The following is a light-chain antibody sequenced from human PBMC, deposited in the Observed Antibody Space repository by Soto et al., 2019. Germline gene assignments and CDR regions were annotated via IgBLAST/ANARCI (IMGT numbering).Light chain of an antibody. CDR2: KAS. CDR3: LQYNSYPLT. CDR1: LSLSSW. Sequence: DIQMTQSPSTLSASVGDRVTITCRDSLSLSSWLAWYQQKPGKAPNLLIYKASSLESGVPSRFSGSGSGTEFTLTISTLQPDDFATYYCLQYNSYPLTFGGGTKVEIK. J-gene: IGKJ4*01. V-gene: IGKV1-5*03.